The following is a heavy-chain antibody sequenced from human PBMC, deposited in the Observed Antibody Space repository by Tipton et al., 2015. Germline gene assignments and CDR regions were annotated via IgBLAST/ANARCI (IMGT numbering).Heavy chain of an antibody. CDR3: ARVDYSSSSGMDV. V-gene: IGHV4-59*01. D-gene: IGHD6-6*01. Sequence: TLSLTCTVSGGSISNYYWSWIRQPPGKGLEWIGYIYHTGSTDYSPSLKSRVTISVDMSKNQLSLKLNSVTAADTAVYYCARVDYSSSSGMDVWGHGTTVTVSS. CDR1: GGSISNYY. J-gene: IGHJ6*02. CDR2: IYHTGST.